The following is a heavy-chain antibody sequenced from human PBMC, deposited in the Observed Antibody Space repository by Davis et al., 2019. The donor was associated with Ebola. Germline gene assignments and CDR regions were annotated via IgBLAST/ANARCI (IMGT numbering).Heavy chain of an antibody. D-gene: IGHD6-6*01. J-gene: IGHJ3*02. CDR2: ISSSSSYI. CDR3: ARVVNRVREQVARYAFDI. Sequence: PGGSLRLSCAASGFTFNTYSMNWVRQAPGKGLEWVSSISSSSSYIYYADSVKGRFTISRDNANNSLYLQMNSLRAEDTAVYYCARVVNRVREQVARYAFDIWGQGTMVTVSS. V-gene: IGHV3-21*01. CDR1: GFTFNTYS.